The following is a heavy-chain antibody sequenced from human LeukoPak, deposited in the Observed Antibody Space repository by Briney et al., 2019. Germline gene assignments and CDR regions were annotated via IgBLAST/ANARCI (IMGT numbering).Heavy chain of an antibody. CDR3: ARRGSGWPFDY. V-gene: IGHV4-59*08. D-gene: IGHD6-19*01. CDR2: ISYSGST. J-gene: IGHJ4*02. Sequence: SETLSLTCTVSGGSISGYYWSWIRQPPGKGLEWIGYISYSGSTNYSPSLKGRVTISVDTSKNQFSLKLSSVTAADTAVYYCARRGSGWPFDYWGQGTLVTVSS. CDR1: GGSISGYY.